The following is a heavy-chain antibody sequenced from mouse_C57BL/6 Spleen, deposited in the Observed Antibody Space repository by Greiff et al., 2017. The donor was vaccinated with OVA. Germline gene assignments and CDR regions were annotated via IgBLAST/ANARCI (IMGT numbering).Heavy chain of an antibody. V-gene: IGHV1-18*01. CDR3: ARRGIITTVEYFDD. D-gene: IGHD1-1*01. J-gene: IGHJ1*03. Sequence: VQLKESGPELVKPGASVKIPCKASGYTFTDYNMDWVKQSHGKSLEWIGDINPNNGGTIYNQKFKGKATLTVDKSYSTAYMELRSLTSEDTTVYYCARRGIITTVEYFDDWGKGTTVTVSS. CDR2: INPNNGGT. CDR1: GYTFTDYN.